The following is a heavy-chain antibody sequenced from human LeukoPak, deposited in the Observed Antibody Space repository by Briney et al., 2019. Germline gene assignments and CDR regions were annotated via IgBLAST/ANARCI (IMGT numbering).Heavy chain of an antibody. CDR2: ISGSGGAT. Sequence: GGSLRLSCSASGFTFNTYGMSWVRQAPGKGLEWVSGISGSGGATYYADSVKGRFTISRDDPHNTLYLQMNSLRAEDTAVYFCARGGVDYYGSGTYYLMYYFDYWGQGALVTVSS. CDR1: GFTFNTYG. D-gene: IGHD3-10*01. CDR3: ARGGVDYYGSGTYYLMYYFDY. J-gene: IGHJ4*02. V-gene: IGHV3-23*01.